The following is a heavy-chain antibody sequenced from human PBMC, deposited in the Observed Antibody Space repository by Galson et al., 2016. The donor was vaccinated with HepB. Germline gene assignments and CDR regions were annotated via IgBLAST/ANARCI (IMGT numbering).Heavy chain of an antibody. CDR1: GVSISSVSYY. Sequence: TLSLTCTVSGVSISSVSYYWGGIRQPAGKGLEWIGRIYTNGGPNYNPSLKSRVTISIDSSENQFFLNLTSVTAADTAVYYCARTIISAHPYFDYWGQGTLVSVSS. CDR3: ARTIISAHPYFDY. D-gene: IGHD3-10*01. CDR2: IYTNGGP. V-gene: IGHV4-61*02. J-gene: IGHJ4*02.